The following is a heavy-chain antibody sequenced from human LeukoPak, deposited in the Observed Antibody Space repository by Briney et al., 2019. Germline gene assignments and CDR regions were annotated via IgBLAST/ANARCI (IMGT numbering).Heavy chain of an antibody. J-gene: IGHJ4*02. Sequence: SVKVSCKASGGTFSSYAISWVRQAPGQGLEWMGGIIPIFGTANYAQKFQGRVTITADKSTSTAYMELSSLRSEDTAVYYCARVLVGATQRHFDYWGQGTLVTVSS. D-gene: IGHD1-26*01. CDR1: GGTFSSYA. CDR3: ARVLVGATQRHFDY. CDR2: IIPIFGTA. V-gene: IGHV1-69*06.